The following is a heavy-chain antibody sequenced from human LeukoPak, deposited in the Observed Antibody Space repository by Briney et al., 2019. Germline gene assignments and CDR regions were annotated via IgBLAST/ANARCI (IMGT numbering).Heavy chain of an antibody. Sequence: SAKVSCKASGGTFSSYAISWVRQAPGQGLEWMGGIIPIFGTANYAQKFQGRVTITADESTSTAYMELSSLRSEDTAVYYCAREDSSGYYPKLGPWGQGTLVTVSS. CDR3: AREDSSGYYPKLGP. CDR1: GGTFSSYA. V-gene: IGHV1-69*13. D-gene: IGHD3-22*01. J-gene: IGHJ5*02. CDR2: IIPIFGTA.